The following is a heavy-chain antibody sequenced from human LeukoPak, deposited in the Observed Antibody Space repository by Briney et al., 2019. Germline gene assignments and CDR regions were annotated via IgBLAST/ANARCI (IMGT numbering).Heavy chain of an antibody. CDR2: IILIFGTA. J-gene: IGHJ4*02. Sequence: SVKVSCKASGGTFSSYAISWVRQAPGQGLEWMGGIILIFGTANYAQTFQGRDTITADESTSTAYMELSRLRSEDTAVYYCARVRKPRSSSWYFDYWGQGTLVTVSS. D-gene: IGHD6-13*01. CDR1: GGTFSSYA. CDR3: ARVRKPRSSSWYFDY. V-gene: IGHV1-69*13.